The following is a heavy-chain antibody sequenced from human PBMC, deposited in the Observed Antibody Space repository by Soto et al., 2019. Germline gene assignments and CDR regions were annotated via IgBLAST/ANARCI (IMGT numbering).Heavy chain of an antibody. J-gene: IGHJ6*02. V-gene: IGHV1-69*01. CDR3: ARVLYYGSGSYSPYGMDV. CDR2: VSPPFRTS. CDR1: GVSFNNNG. D-gene: IGHD3-10*01. Sequence: QVQLVQSGAEVKKPGSSVKVSCKTSGVSFNNNGIGWVGQAPGHGLEWMGGVSPPFRTSNYARKFQGRISITADASTGTVNMVLSSLTSEDTAQYYCARVLYYGSGSYSPYGMDVWGQGTTVTVSS.